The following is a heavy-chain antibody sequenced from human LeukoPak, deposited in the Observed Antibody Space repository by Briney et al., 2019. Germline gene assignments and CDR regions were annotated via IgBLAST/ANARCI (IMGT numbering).Heavy chain of an antibody. CDR1: GFTFSDYY. V-gene: IGHV3-11*05. J-gene: IGHJ4*02. CDR2: ISSSSSYT. D-gene: IGHD2-15*01. Sequence: GGSLRLSCAASGFTFSDYYMSWIRQAPGQGLEWASYISSSSSYTNYADSVKGRFTISRDNAKNSLYLQMNSLRAEDTAVYYCARAHRYCSGGSCYKYWGQGTLVTVSS. CDR3: ARAHRYCSGGSCYKY.